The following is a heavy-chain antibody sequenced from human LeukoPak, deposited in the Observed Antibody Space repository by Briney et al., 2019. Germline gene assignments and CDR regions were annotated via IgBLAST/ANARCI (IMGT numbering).Heavy chain of an antibody. V-gene: IGHV3-30*02. J-gene: IGHJ4*02. CDR3: AKVDGSGSYYDY. CDR2: IRYDGSNK. Sequence: GGSLRLSCAASGFTFSSYGXXXXXXXXXXXXXXXAFIRYDGSNKYYADSVKGRFTISRDNSKNTLYLQMNSLRAEDAAVYYCAKVDGSGSYYDYWSQGTLVTVSS. D-gene: IGHD3-10*01. CDR1: GFTFSSYG.